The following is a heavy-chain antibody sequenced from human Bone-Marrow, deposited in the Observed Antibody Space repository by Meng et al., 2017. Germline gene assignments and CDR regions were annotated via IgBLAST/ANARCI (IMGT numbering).Heavy chain of an antibody. Sequence: LELGEGLLQSSETLCLRCAVYGGSCSGYYWSWIRQPPGKGLEWIGEINHSGSTNYNPFLKSRVTISVDTSKNQFSLKLSSVTAADTAVYYCARGRVTTVTTPNWYFDLWGRGTLVTVSS. D-gene: IGHD4-17*01. CDR2: INHSGST. CDR1: GGSCSGYY. CDR3: ARGRVTTVTTPNWYFDL. J-gene: IGHJ2*01. V-gene: IGHV4-34*01.